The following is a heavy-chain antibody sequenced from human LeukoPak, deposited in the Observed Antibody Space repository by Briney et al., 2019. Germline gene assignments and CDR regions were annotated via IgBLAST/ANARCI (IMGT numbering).Heavy chain of an antibody. D-gene: IGHD6-19*01. J-gene: IGHJ3*02. V-gene: IGHV3-23*01. CDR1: GFTFSSYG. CDR3: ARETSAEQWLVQRAFDI. CDR2: ISGSGGST. Sequence: GGSLRLSCAASGFTFSSYGMSWVRQAPGKGLEWVSAISGSGGSTYYADSVKGRFTISRDNSKNTLYLQMNSLRAEDTAVYYCARETSAEQWLVQRAFDIWGQGTMVTVSS.